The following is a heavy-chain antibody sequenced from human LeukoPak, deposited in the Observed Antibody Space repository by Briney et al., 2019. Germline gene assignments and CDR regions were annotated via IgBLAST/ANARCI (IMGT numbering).Heavy chain of an antibody. D-gene: IGHD4-11*01. Sequence: PGGSLRLSCAASGFTFNNYEMNWVRQAPGKGLEWVSYISSRGGTIYYADSVKGRFTISRDNAKNSLYLQMNSLRADDTAVYFCARDTSTVRYDYWGQGTLVTVSS. CDR1: GFTFNNYE. V-gene: IGHV3-48*03. CDR2: ISSRGGTI. J-gene: IGHJ4*02. CDR3: ARDTSTVRYDY.